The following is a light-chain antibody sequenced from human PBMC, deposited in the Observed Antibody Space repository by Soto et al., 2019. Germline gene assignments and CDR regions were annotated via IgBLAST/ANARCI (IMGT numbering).Light chain of an antibody. CDR1: QSIAHSDGNIY. CDR2: KVS. V-gene: IGKV2-24*01. J-gene: IGKJ5*01. Sequence: IAMTHTPLASPVTLRQPASISCRSIQSIAHSDGNIYLSWLRLGPGQPPKLLIYKVSNRDSGVPXXFXXXGEGTXFALXIXRVEAVEFGVDYGERVKDWQLPFGHGT. CDR3: ERVKDWQLP.